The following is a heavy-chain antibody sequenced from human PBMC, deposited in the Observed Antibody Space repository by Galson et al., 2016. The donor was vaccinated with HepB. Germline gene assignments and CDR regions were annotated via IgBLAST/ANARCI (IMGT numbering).Heavy chain of an antibody. J-gene: IGHJ4*02. V-gene: IGHV3-7*03. D-gene: IGHD2-15*01. CDR3: AKDHDRGWSYDY. CDR1: GFTFSRYW. CDR2: IKLDGGEK. Sequence: SLRLSCAASGFTFSRYWMAWVRQAPGKGLEWVANIKLDGGEKYYVDSVRGRFTISRDNAKNSLYLEMNSLIVEDTAVYYCAKDHDRGWSYDYWGQGILVTVSS.